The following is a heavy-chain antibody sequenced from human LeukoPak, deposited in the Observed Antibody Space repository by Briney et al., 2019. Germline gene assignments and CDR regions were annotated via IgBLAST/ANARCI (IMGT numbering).Heavy chain of an antibody. CDR3: ARGGSGSYFSWLDP. J-gene: IGHJ5*02. V-gene: IGHV1-2*02. CDR2: INPNSGGT. Sequence: ASVKVSCKASGYSFSTYYIHWVRQAPGQGLEWMGWINPNSGGTNYAQKFQGRVTMTRDTSISTAYMELSRLRSDDTAVYYCARGGSGSYFSWLDPWGQGTLVTVSS. D-gene: IGHD3-10*01. CDR1: GYSFSTYY.